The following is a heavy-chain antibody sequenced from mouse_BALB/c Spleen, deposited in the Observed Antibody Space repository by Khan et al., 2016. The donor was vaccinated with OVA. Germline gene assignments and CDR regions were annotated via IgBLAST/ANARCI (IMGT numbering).Heavy chain of an antibody. CDR3: ASRQLGAYFDY. CDR1: GYTFTSYT. Sequence: VQLQESGAELARPGASVKMSCKASGYTFTSYTMHWVKQRPGQGLEWIGYINPSSDYTNYNQKFKDKATLTADKSSSTAYMQLSSLTSEDSAVYYCASRQLGAYFDYWGQGTTLTVSS. J-gene: IGHJ2*01. D-gene: IGHD3-2*01. V-gene: IGHV1-4*01. CDR2: INPSSDYT.